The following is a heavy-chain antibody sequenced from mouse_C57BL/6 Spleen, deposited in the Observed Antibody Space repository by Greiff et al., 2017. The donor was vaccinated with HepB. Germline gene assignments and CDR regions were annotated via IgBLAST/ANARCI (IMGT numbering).Heavy chain of an antibody. CDR3: ARLDYEGFAY. D-gene: IGHD2-4*01. Sequence: QVQLQQPGAELVKPGASVKLSCKASGYTFTSYWMQWVKQRPGQGLEWIGEIDPSDSYTNYNQKFKGKATLTVDTSSSTAYMQLSSLTSEDSAVYYCARLDYEGFAYWGQGTLVTVSA. CDR2: IDPSDSYT. V-gene: IGHV1-50*01. J-gene: IGHJ3*01. CDR1: GYTFTSYW.